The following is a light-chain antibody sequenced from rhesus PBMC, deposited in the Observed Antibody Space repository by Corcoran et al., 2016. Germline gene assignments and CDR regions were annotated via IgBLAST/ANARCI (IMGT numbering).Light chain of an antibody. CDR1: QSISSW. V-gene: IGKV1-22*01. CDR2: KAS. Sequence: DIQMTQSPSSLSASVGDTVTITCRASQSISSWLDWYQQKPGKAPKLLIYKASSLQSGVPSRFSGSGSGTDFTLTISSLQPEDFATYYYLQYSSSPYSFGQGTKVEIK. J-gene: IGKJ2*01. CDR3: LQYSSSPYS.